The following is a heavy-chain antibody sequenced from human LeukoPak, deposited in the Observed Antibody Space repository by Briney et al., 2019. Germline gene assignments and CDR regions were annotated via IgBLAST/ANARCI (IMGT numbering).Heavy chain of an antibody. J-gene: IGHJ4*02. V-gene: IGHV4-59*12. CDR3: ARVAPDYGDYGKWGFDY. CDR1: GGSISSYY. CDR2: IYYSGST. D-gene: IGHD4-17*01. Sequence: PSETLSLTCTVSGGSISSYYWSWIRQPPGKGLEWIGYIYYSGSTNYNPSLKSRVTISVDTSKNQFSLKLSSVTAADTAVYYCARVAPDYGDYGKWGFDYWGQGTLVTVSS.